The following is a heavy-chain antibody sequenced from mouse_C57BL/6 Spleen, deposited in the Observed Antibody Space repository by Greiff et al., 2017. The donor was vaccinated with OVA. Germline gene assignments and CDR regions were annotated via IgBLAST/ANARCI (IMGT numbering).Heavy chain of an antibody. D-gene: IGHD2-10*01. V-gene: IGHV14-2*01. CDR2: IYPEDGGT. J-gene: IGHJ2*01. Sequence: VQLQQSGAELVKPGASVKLSCTASGFTITDYSMHWVKQRTEQGLEWIGRIYPEDGGTKYAPKFQGKATITADTSSNTAYLQLISLTSEDTAVYYCARSETYYYFDDWGKGTTLTVSS. CDR1: GFTITDYS. CDR3: ARSETYYYFDD.